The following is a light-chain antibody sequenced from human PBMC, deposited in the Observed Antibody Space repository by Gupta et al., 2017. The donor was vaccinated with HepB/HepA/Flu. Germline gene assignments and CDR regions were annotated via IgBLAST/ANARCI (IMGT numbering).Light chain of an antibody. V-gene: IGLV2-14*01. J-gene: IGLJ3*02. Sequence: QSALTQPASVSGSPGPSITISCTGTISDVGGYKYVSWYPQHPGKAPKLIVYDISKWTAGVSHRFSGSKAGNTASLTISGLKEEDEADYYFCSDTSSISWVFGGGTKLTVL. CDR1: ISDVGGYKY. CDR3: CSDTSSISWV. CDR2: DIS.